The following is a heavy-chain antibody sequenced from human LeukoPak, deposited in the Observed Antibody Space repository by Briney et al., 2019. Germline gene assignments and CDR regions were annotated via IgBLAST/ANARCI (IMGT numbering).Heavy chain of an antibody. J-gene: IGHJ4*02. CDR3: ASWVDTAMVTGFDY. CDR2: IYYSGST. V-gene: IGHV4-39*01. D-gene: IGHD5-18*01. CDR1: AGSISSSSYY. Sequence: SETLSLTCPVSAGSISSSSYYWGWIRQPPGKGLEWIGSIYYSGSTYYNPSLKSRVTMSVDTYKSQFSLKLSSVTAADTAVYYCASWVDTAMVTGFDYWGQGTLVTVSS.